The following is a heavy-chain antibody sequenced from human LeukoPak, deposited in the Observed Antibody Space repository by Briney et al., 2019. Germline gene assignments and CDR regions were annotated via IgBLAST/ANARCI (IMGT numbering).Heavy chain of an antibody. D-gene: IGHD1-14*01. CDR2: VHPNSGNT. CDR3: ARGPRNDP. V-gene: IGHV1-8*01. Sequence: GASVKVSCKTSGYPFTTWEINWVRQAAGQGLEWMGWVHPNSGNTAYAQKFQGRVTMTRDTSISTAYMELSGVRFDDTAVYFCARGPRNDPWGQGTLVTVSS. J-gene: IGHJ5*02. CDR1: GYPFTTWE.